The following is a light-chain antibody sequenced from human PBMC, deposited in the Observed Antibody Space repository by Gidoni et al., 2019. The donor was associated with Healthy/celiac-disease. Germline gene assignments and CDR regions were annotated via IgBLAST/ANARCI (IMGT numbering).Light chain of an antibody. J-gene: IGKJ4*01. V-gene: IGKV2-28*01. CDR2: LGS. Sequence: DMVMTQSPLSLPVTPGEPASISCRSSQSLLHSNGYHYLDWYLQKPGQSPQLLIDLGSNRASGVPDRCSGSGSGTDFPLNISRVEAEYVGVYYCMQALQTPTFGGGTKVEIK. CDR1: QSLLHSNGYHY. CDR3: MQALQTPT.